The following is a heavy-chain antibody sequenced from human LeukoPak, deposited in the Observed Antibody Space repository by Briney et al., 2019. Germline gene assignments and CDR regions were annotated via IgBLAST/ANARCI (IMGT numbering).Heavy chain of an antibody. CDR1: GYTFTSYD. V-gene: IGHV1-8*03. D-gene: IGHD3-3*01. J-gene: IGHJ4*02. Sequence: ASVKVSCKASGYTFTSYDINWVRQATGQGLEWMGWMNPNGGNTGYAQKFQGRVTITRNTSISTAYMELSSLRSEDTAVYYCARGSLRFLEWFLWGQGTLVTVSS. CDR3: ARGSLRFLEWFL. CDR2: MNPNGGNT.